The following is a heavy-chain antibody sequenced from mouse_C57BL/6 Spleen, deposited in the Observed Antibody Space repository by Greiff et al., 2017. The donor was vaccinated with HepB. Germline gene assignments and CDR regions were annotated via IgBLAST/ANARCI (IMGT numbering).Heavy chain of an antibody. D-gene: IGHD1-1*01. CDR1: GYTFTEYT. Sequence: QLQQSGAELVKPGASVKLSCKASGYTFTEYTIHWVKQRSGQGLEWIGWFYPGSGSIKYNEKFKDKATLTADKSSSTVYMELSRLTSEDSAVYFCARQYYYGSSYGYWYFDVWGTGTTVTVSS. J-gene: IGHJ1*03. V-gene: IGHV1-62-2*01. CDR2: FYPGSGSI. CDR3: ARQYYYGSSYGYWYFDV.